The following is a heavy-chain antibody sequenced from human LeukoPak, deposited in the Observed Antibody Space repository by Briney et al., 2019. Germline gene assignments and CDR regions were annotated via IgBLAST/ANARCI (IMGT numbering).Heavy chain of an antibody. CDR1: GFTFNSYW. V-gene: IGHV3-74*01. CDR3: VRDLHWNSVDY. J-gene: IGHJ4*02. CDR2: INTDGTDT. Sequence: QTGGSLRLSCAASGFTFNSYWMHWVRQGPGRGLVWVSRINTDGTDTAYADSVKGRFTTSRDNAKNTMYLQMNGLRAEDTGVYFCVRDLHWNSVDYWGQGTLVTVSS. D-gene: IGHD1-7*01.